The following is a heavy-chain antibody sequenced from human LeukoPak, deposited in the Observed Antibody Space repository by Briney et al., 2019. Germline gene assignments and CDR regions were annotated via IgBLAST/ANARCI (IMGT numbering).Heavy chain of an antibody. CDR2: INPNNGDT. V-gene: IGHV1-2*02. D-gene: IGHD2/OR15-2a*01. J-gene: IGHJ4*02. CDR1: GYTFTGNF. Sequence: ASVKVSCKTSGYTFTGNFMHWVRQAPGQGPEWMGWINPNNGDTNYAQKFQGRVTMTRVTSITTAYMELSSLGSDDTAVYYCARTRGTHISMAYLDSWGQGTLVTVSS. CDR3: ARTRGTHISMAYLDS.